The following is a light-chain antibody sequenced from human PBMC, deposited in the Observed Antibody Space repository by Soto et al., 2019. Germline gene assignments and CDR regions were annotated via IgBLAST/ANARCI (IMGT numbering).Light chain of an antibody. J-gene: IGKJ2*01. Sequence: EVVMTQSPATLSVSPGERATLSCRASQSVSSNLAWYQQKPGQAPRLLIYGASTSATSVPARFSGSGAGTEFTLTISSLQSEDFAVYYCQQYNNWPPYTFGQGTKLEI. CDR3: QQYNNWPPYT. V-gene: IGKV3-15*01. CDR2: GAS. CDR1: QSVSSN.